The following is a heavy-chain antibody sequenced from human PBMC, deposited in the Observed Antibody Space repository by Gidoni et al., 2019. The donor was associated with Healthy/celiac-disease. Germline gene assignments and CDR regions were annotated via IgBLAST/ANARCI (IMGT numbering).Heavy chain of an antibody. J-gene: IGHJ6*02. CDR3: AKDNFGGSSSTSYYYYYGMDV. V-gene: IGHV3-23*01. D-gene: IGHD6-6*01. Sequence: EVQLLESGGGLVQPGGSLRLSCAASGFPFRSYAMSWCRQAPGKGLEWVSAIRGSGGSTYYADAVKGRFTISRDNSKNTLYLQMNSLRAEDTAVYYCAKDNFGGSSSTSYYYYYGMDVWGQGTTVTVSS. CDR1: GFPFRSYA. CDR2: IRGSGGST.